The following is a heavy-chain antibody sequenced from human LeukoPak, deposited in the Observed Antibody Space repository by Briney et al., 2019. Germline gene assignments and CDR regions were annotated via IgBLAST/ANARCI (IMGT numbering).Heavy chain of an antibody. V-gene: IGHV5-51*01. CDR2: IYSGDSGT. CDR3: AITETGRFSYYYAMDV. J-gene: IGHJ6*02. Sequence: GESLKISCKGSGYSFTNNWIGWVRQMPGKGLEWMGIIYSGDSGTRYSPSFVGQVTISADRSISTAYLQWSSLKASDTAMYYCAITETGRFSYYYAMDVWGQGTTVTVS. CDR1: GYSFTNNW.